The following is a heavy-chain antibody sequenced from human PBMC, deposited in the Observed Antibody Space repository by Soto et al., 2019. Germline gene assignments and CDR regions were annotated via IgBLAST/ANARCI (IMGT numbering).Heavy chain of an antibody. D-gene: IGHD3-22*01. CDR2: INPSGVST. CDR1: GYTFTNYY. V-gene: IGHV1-46*01. CDR3: AREFIAGYYDSSGNNAFDF. J-gene: IGHJ3*01. Sequence: QVQLVQSGAEVKKPGASVKVSCKTSGYTFTNYYIHWVRQAPGQGLEWMGIINPSGVSTTYAHKFQGRVTMTRDRSTSTVYMELISLRSEDTAVYYCAREFIAGYYDSSGNNAFDFWGQGTMVTVSS.